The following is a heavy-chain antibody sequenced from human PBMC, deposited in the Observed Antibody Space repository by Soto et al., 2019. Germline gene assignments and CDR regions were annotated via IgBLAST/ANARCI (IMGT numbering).Heavy chain of an antibody. CDR1: GFTFSSYR. D-gene: IGHD2-15*01. V-gene: IGHV3-21*01. J-gene: IGHJ4*02. CDR2: ISSSSSYI. Sequence: EVQLVESGGGLVKPGGSLRLSCAASGFTFSSYRKNLVRQAPGQVLEWVSSISSSSSYIYYADSVKGRFTITRDNAKNSLYLQMTSLRAEDTAVYYCASNTVVRGIFDYWGEGTLVIVSS. CDR3: ASNTVVRGIFDY.